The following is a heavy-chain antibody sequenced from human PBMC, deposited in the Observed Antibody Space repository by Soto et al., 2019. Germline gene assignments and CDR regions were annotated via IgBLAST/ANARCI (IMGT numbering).Heavy chain of an antibody. J-gene: IGHJ4*02. D-gene: IGHD1-1*01. CDR1: GFTFSSYG. CDR2: IWYDGSNK. V-gene: IGHV3-33*01. CDR3: ARPHSPNSYFDY. Sequence: QVQLVESGGGVVQPGRSLRLSCAASGFTFSSYGMHWVRQAPGEGLEWVAVIWYDGSNKYYADSVKGRFTISRDNSKNTLYLQMNSLRAEDTAVYYCARPHSPNSYFDYWGQGTLVTVSS.